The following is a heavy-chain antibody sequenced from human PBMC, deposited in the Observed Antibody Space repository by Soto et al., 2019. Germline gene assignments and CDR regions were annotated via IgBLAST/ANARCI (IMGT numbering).Heavy chain of an antibody. CDR2: ISYDGSNK. D-gene: IGHD3-22*01. CDR3: ARDLNYYDSSGYYLFDY. Sequence: PGGSLRLSCAASGFTFSSYAMHWVRQAPGKGLEWVAVISYDGSNKYYADSVKGRFTISRDNSKNTLYLQMNSLRAEDTAVYYCARDLNYYDSSGYYLFDYWGQGTLVTVSS. J-gene: IGHJ4*02. CDR1: GFTFSSYA. V-gene: IGHV3-30-3*01.